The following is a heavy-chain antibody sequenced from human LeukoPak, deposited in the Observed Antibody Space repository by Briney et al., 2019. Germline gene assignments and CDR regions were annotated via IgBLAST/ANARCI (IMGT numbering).Heavy chain of an antibody. CDR3: ARVWCSGGSCYSSRGAFDI. D-gene: IGHD2-15*01. J-gene: IGHJ3*02. CDR2: IIPIFGTA. V-gene: IGHV1-69*13. CDR1: GGTFSSNT. Sequence: SVKVSCKASGGTFSSNTISWVRQAPGQGHECMGGIIPIFGTANYAQKFQGRVTITADESTSTAYMELSSLRYEDTAVYYCARVWCSGGSCYSSRGAFDIWGQGTMVTVSS.